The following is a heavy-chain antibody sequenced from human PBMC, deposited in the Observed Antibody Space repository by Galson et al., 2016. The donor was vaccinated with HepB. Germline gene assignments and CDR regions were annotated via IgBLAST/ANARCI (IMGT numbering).Heavy chain of an antibody. V-gene: IGHV4-39*01. D-gene: IGHD3-16*01. Sequence: ETLSLTCTVSGDSISRSSYSWAWIRQPPGKGLEWIGTIYYSGSTYYNPSLKSRVTISVDTSRNQFSLKLTSVTAADTAVYYCARGGNYWYFDLWGRGTMVTVSS. J-gene: IGHJ2*01. CDR3: ARGGNYWYFDL. CDR1: GDSISRSSYS. CDR2: IYYSGST.